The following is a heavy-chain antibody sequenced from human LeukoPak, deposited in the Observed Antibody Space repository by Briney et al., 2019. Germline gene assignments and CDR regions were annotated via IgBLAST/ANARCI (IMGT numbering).Heavy chain of an antibody. Sequence: GESLRLSCAASGFTFSTYAMTWVRQAPGKGLEWVSSFSGSFSSTYYADSVKGRFTISRDNSENTLYLQMNSLRAEDTAVYYCAKGGTVIARLIAADWGQGTLVTVSS. V-gene: IGHV3-23*01. CDR1: GFTFSTYA. CDR2: FSGSFSST. J-gene: IGHJ4*02. D-gene: IGHD6-6*01. CDR3: AKGGTVIARLIAAD.